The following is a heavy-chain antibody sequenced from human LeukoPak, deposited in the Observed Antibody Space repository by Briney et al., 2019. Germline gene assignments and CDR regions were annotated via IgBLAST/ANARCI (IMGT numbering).Heavy chain of an antibody. CDR1: GYTFTSYY. Sequence: GASVKVSCKPSGYTFTSYYMHCVRQAPGQGLEWMGIINPSGGSTSYAQKFQGRVTMTRDTSTSTVYMELSSLRSEDTAVYYCARAYTRDGYKLYYFDYWGQGTLVTVSS. CDR3: ARAYTRDGYKLYYFDY. J-gene: IGHJ4*02. V-gene: IGHV1-46*01. CDR2: INPSGGST. D-gene: IGHD5-24*01.